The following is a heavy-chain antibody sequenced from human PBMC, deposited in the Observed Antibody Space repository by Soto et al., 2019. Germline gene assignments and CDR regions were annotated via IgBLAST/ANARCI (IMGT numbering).Heavy chain of an antibody. V-gene: IGHV1-3*01. CDR3: ARGGSWIQLWLLNRNAFDI. Sequence: GASVKVSCKASGYTFTSYAMHWVRQAPGQRLEWMGWINAGNGNTKYSQKFQGGVTLTRDTSASTAYMELSSLRSEDTAVYYCARGGSWIQLWLLNRNAFDIWGQGTMVTVSS. CDR1: GYTFTSYA. J-gene: IGHJ3*02. D-gene: IGHD5-18*01. CDR2: INAGNGNT.